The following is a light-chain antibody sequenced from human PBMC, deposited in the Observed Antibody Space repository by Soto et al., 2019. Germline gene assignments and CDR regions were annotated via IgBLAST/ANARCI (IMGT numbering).Light chain of an antibody. J-gene: IGLJ1*01. CDR2: DVS. V-gene: IGLV2-11*01. CDR3: CSYAGSYSYV. Sequence: QSALTQPRSVSGSLGQSVTISCTGTSSDVGGYNYVSWYQQHPGKAPKLMIYDVSKRPSGVPDRFSGSKSGNTASLTISGLQAEDEADYYFCSYAGSYSYVFGTGTKVTVL. CDR1: SSDVGGYNY.